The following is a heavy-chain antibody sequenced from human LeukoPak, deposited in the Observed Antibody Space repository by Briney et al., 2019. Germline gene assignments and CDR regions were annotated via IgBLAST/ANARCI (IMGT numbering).Heavy chain of an antibody. CDR3: ATKRGYNYGLDY. V-gene: IGHV3-53*01. J-gene: IGHJ4*02. CDR2: TYSGGST. D-gene: IGHD5-18*01. Sequence: PGGPLRLSCAASGFTVSSNYMSWVRQAPGKGLEWVSVTYSGGSTYYADSVKGRFTISRDNSKNTLYLQMNSLRAEDTAVYYCATKRGYNYGLDYWGQGTLVTVSS. CDR1: GFTVSSNY.